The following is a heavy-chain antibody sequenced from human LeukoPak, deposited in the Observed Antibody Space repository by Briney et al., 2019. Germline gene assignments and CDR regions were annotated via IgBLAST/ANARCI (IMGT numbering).Heavy chain of an antibody. V-gene: IGHV1-3*01. CDR3: ARERPIRRGVSSSDSWFDP. J-gene: IGHJ5*02. Sequence: ASVKVSCKASGYTFTTYAMNWVRQAPGQRLEWMGWINAGNGNTKYSENFQGRVTITRDTSASTAHMELSSLRSEDTAVYYCARERPIRRGVSSSDSWFDPWGQGTLVTVSS. CDR2: INAGNGNT. CDR1: GYTFTTYA. D-gene: IGHD6-6*01.